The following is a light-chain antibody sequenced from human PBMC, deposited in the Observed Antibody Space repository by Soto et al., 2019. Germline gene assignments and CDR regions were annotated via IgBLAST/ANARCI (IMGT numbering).Light chain of an antibody. Sequence: ETVVTQSPGTLSLSPGEGATLSCRASQSVDNNYLAWYQQKPGQAPRLLINGTSNRASGTPDRFSGSGTGTDFTLTISRLEPEEIAVYYCQQYGTAPYTVGQGTTIELK. CDR2: GTS. CDR1: QSVDNNY. CDR3: QQYGTAPYT. J-gene: IGKJ2*01. V-gene: IGKV3-20*01.